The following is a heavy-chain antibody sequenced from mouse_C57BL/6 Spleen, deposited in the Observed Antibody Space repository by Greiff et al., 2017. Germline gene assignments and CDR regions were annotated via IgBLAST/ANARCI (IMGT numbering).Heavy chain of an antibody. J-gene: IGHJ2*01. CDR2: IDPENGDT. CDR3: TTYYGSSQYYFDY. CDR1: GFNIKDDY. D-gene: IGHD1-1*01. Sequence: VQLQQSGAELVRPGASVKLSCTASGFNIKDDYMHWVKQRPEQGLEWIGWIDPENGDTEYASKFQGKATITADTSSNTAYLQLSSLTSEDTAVYYCTTYYGSSQYYFDYWGQGTTLTVSS. V-gene: IGHV14-4*01.